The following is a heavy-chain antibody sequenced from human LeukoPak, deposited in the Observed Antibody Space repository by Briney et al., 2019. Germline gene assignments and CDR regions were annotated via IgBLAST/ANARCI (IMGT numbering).Heavy chain of an antibody. CDR1: GYTFTSYY. J-gene: IGHJ5*02. Sequence: ASVKVSCKASGYTFTSYYMHWVRQAPGQGLEWMGIINPSGGRTSYAQKFQGRVTMTRDTSTSTVYMELSSLRSEDTAVYYCARDRYGSGKEYWFDPWGQGTLVTVSS. D-gene: IGHD3-10*01. V-gene: IGHV1-46*01. CDR3: ARDRYGSGKEYWFDP. CDR2: INPSGGRT.